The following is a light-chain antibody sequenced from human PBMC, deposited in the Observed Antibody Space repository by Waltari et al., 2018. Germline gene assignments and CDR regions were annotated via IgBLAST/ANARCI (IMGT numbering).Light chain of an antibody. CDR3: SSYMTSDTLEV. V-gene: IGLV2-14*03. Sequence: QSALTQPASVSGSPGQSITISCTGTSSAIGSYNYVSWYQQHPGKAPKLIIFDVSDRRSGGSSRFSGSKSGNTASLTISGLLADDEGTYYCSSYMTSDTLEVFGGGTSLTVL. CDR2: DVS. J-gene: IGLJ2*01. CDR1: SSAIGSYNY.